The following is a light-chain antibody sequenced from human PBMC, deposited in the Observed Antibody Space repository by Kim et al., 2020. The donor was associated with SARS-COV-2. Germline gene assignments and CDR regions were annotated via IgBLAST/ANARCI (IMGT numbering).Light chain of an antibody. CDR3: QAWDSSTHVV. CDR2: KDS. J-gene: IGLJ2*01. CDR1: KLGDKY. Sequence: PGQTASITCSGDKLGDKYACWYQQKPGQSPVLVIYKDSKRPSGIPERFSGSNSGNTATLTISGTQAMDEADYYCQAWDSSTHVVFGGGTQLTVL. V-gene: IGLV3-1*01.